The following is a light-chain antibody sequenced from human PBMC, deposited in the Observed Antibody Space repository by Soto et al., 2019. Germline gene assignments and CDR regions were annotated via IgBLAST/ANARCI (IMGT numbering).Light chain of an antibody. CDR1: DIESKS. Sequence: SYELTQPPSVSVAPGKTASITCGGNDIESKSVHWYQQKPGQAPVLVIYSDSDRPSGIPERFSGSNSGNTATLTISRVEAGDEADYYCQVWDSSSDQEVFGTGTKLTVL. J-gene: IGLJ1*01. CDR3: QVWDSSSDQEV. CDR2: SDS. V-gene: IGLV3-21*04.